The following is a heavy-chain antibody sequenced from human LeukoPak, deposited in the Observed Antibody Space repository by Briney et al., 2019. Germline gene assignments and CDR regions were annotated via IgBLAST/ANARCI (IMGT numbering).Heavy chain of an antibody. CDR3: ANGGPLLGSGSY. Sequence: GGSLRLSCAASGFTFSSNAMNWVRQAPGKGLEWVSAISGSGGSTYYADSVKGRFTISRDNSKNTLYLQMNSLRAEDTAVYYCANGGPLLGSGSYWGQGTLVTVSS. D-gene: IGHD3-10*01. CDR2: ISGSGGST. CDR1: GFTFSSNA. V-gene: IGHV3-23*01. J-gene: IGHJ4*02.